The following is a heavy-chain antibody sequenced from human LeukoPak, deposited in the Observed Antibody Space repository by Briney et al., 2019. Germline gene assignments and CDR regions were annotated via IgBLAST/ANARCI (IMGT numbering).Heavy chain of an antibody. Sequence: GGSLRLSCAGTGFTFSSYWMSWVRQAPGKGLEWVATIKQDGSDKYYVDSVKSRFTISRDNAKNSLYLQMNSLRAEDTAVYYCASGGYWGQGTLVTVSS. CDR1: GFTFSSYW. CDR2: IKQDGSDK. V-gene: IGHV3-7*05. CDR3: ASGGY. J-gene: IGHJ4*02. D-gene: IGHD3-10*01.